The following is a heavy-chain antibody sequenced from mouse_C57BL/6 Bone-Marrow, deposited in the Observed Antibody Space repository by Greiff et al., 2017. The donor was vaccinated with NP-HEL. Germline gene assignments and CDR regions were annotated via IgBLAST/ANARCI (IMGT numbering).Heavy chain of an antibody. J-gene: IGHJ2*01. CDR2: ISSGGSYT. CDR1: GFTFSSYG. Sequence: EVQLQESGGDLVKPGGSLKLSCAASGFTFSSYGMSWVRQTPDKRLEWVATISSGGSYTYYPDSVKGRFTISRDNAKNTLYLQMSSLKSEDTAMYYCARLYYYGSLDYWGQGTTLTVSS. V-gene: IGHV5-6*01. CDR3: ARLYYYGSLDY. D-gene: IGHD1-1*01.